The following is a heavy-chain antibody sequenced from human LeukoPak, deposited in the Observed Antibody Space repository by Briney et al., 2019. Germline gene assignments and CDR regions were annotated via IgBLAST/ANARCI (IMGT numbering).Heavy chain of an antibody. CDR2: INPNSGGT. V-gene: IGHV1-2*02. CDR1: GYTFTGYY. J-gene: IGHJ6*02. CDR3: ARDRAVAGYYYYGMDG. Sequence: ASVKVSCKASGYTFTGYYMHWVRQAPGQGLEWMGWINPNSGGTNYAQKFQGRVTMTRDTSISTAYMELSRLRSDDTAVYYCARDRAVAGYYYYGMDGWGQGTTVTVSS. D-gene: IGHD6-19*01.